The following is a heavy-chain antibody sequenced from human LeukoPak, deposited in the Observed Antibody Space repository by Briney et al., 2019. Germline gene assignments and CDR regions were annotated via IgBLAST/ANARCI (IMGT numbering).Heavy chain of an antibody. D-gene: IGHD1-26*01. J-gene: IGHJ4*02. CDR1: GGSISSYY. Sequence: SETLCLTCTVSGGSISSYYWSWIRQPAGKGLEWVGRIYTSGGTNYNPSLKSRVTMSVDTSKHQFSLKLSSVTAADTAVYYCARDRGSYYEGRSFDYWGQGTLVTVSS. CDR2: IYTSGGT. V-gene: IGHV4-4*07. CDR3: ARDRGSYYEGRSFDY.